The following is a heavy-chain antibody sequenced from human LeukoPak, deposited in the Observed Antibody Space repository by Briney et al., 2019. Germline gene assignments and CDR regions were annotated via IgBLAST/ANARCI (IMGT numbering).Heavy chain of an antibody. J-gene: IGHJ4*02. CDR3: ARDRVGDYYGSGSQRWLYIDY. D-gene: IGHD3-10*01. CDR2: ISSSSNTI. CDR1: GFTFSDYY. Sequence: GGSLRLSCAASGFTFSDYYMSWIRQAPGKGLEWVSYISSSSNTIYYADSVKGRFTISRDNAKNSLYLQMNSLRAEDTAVYYCARDRVGDYYGSGSQRWLYIDYWGQGTLVTVSS. V-gene: IGHV3-11*04.